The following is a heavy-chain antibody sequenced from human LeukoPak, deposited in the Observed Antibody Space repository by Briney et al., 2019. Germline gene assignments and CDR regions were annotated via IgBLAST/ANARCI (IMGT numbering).Heavy chain of an antibody. V-gene: IGHV3-48*01. J-gene: IGHJ4*02. Sequence: GGSLRLSCAASGFTFSNYTMNWVRQAPGKGLEWVSYISSRSSTIYYTDSVKGRFTISRDNAKNSLYLQMNSLRAEDTAVYYCAAREDSSGRSLDHWGQGTLVTVSS. CDR2: ISSRSSTI. D-gene: IGHD3-22*01. CDR1: GFTFSNYT. CDR3: AAREDSSGRSLDH.